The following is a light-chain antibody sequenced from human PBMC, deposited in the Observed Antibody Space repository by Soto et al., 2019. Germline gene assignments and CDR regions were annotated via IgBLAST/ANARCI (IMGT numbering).Light chain of an antibody. CDR2: RNT. CDR1: SSNIGAGYD. J-gene: IGLJ1*01. CDR3: QSYDSSLGGSF. Sequence: QSVLTQPPSVSGAPGQRVTISCTGGSSNIGAGYDVHWYQQLPGTAPKLLIYRNTNRPSGVPDRFSGSRSATSASLAITGLRAEDEADYYGQSYDSSLGGSFFGTGTKVTVL. V-gene: IGLV1-40*01.